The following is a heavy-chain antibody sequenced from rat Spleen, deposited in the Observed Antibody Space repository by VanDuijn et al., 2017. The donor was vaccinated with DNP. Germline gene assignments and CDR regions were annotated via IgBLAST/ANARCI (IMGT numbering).Heavy chain of an antibody. Sequence: QVQLKESGPGLVQPSRTLSLTCTVSGFSLTNYGVSWVRQPPGKGLEWIAAIWSGGSTDYNSALKSRLSISRDTSKSQVFLKMNSIQTEDTAMYFCARSLATVVPTGAMDAWGQGTSVTVSS. J-gene: IGHJ4*01. CDR3: ARSLATVVPTGAMDA. D-gene: IGHD1-3*01. CDR1: GFSLTNYG. V-gene: IGHV2S8*01. CDR2: IWSGGST.